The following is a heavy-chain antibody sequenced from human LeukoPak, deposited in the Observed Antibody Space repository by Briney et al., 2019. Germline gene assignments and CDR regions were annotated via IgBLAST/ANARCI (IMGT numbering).Heavy chain of an antibody. CDR2: ISETGRTT. J-gene: IGHJ4*02. V-gene: IGHV3-23*01. D-gene: IGHD3-22*01. CDR3: AKDGLSYDGSFHVYYFDN. Sequence: GGSLRLSCAASGFTFNNHPLHWVRQAPGKGLEWVSSISETGRTTSYTDSVKGRFTISRDKSKSTLHLQMNRLRAEDTALYYCAKDGLSYDGSFHVYYFDNWGQGTPVTVSS. CDR1: GFTFNNHP.